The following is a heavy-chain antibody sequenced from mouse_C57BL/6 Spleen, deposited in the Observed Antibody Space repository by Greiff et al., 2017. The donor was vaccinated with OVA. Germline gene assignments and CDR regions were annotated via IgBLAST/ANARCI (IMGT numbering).Heavy chain of an antibody. J-gene: IGHJ1*03. CDR1: GYTFTSYW. CDR3: ARRDYYGSSYWYFDV. D-gene: IGHD1-1*01. V-gene: IGHV1-69*01. Sequence: VQLQQPGAELVMPGASVKLSCEASGYTFTSYWMHWVKQTPGQGLEWIGDIDPSDSYTNYNQKVKGKFTLTVDNSSSTVYMQISSLTSEDSAVYYCARRDYYGSSYWYFDVWGTGTTVTVSS. CDR2: IDPSDSYT.